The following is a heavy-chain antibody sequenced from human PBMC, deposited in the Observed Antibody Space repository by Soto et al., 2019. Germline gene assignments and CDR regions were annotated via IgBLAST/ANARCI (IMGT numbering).Heavy chain of an antibody. J-gene: IGHJ4*02. Sequence: PGESLKISCKGSGYSFTSQWIAWVRQMPGKGLEWMGIIHPSDSDSRYSQSFQGQVTFSVDKSINTAYLQWSSVKASDTAIYYCARQMVTTFSFDHWGQGTLVTASS. D-gene: IGHD4-17*01. V-gene: IGHV5-51*01. CDR3: ARQMVTTFSFDH. CDR1: GYSFTSQW. CDR2: IHPSDSDS.